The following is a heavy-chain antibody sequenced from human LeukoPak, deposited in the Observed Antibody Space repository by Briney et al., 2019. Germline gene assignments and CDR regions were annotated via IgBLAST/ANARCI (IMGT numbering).Heavy chain of an antibody. CDR1: GYTFTSYD. V-gene: IGHV1-8*01. CDR2: MNPNSGNT. J-gene: IGHJ4*02. D-gene: IGHD6-19*01. Sequence: ASVKVSCKASGYTFTSYDINWVRQATGQGLEWMGWMNPNSGNTGYAQKFQGRVTMTRNTSISTAYMEPSSLRSEDTAVYYCARDSGQAASGDYWGQGTLVTVSS. CDR3: ARDSGQAASGDY.